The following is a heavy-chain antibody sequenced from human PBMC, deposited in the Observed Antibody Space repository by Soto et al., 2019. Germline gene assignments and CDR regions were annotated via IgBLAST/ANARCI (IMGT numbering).Heavy chain of an antibody. CDR1: GYTFTSYA. V-gene: IGHV1-3*01. J-gene: IGHJ4*02. CDR3: ARSHVDIVATIMWGFDY. Sequence: GASVKVSCKASGYTFTSYAMHWVRQAPGQRLEWMGWINAGNGNTKYSQKFQGRVTITRDTSASTAYMELSSLRSEDTAVYYCARSHVDIVATIMWGFDYWDQGTLVTVSS. D-gene: IGHD5-12*01. CDR2: INAGNGNT.